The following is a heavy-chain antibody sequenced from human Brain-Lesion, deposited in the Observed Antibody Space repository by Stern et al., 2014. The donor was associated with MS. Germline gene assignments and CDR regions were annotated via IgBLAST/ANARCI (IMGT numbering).Heavy chain of an antibody. V-gene: IGHV3-33*06. CDR1: GFTFSSYG. Sequence: VQLVESGGGVVQPGRSLRLSCAVSGFTFSSYGMYLVRQAPGKGLEWVARIWLDGTKKNYIESVKGRFTISRDNSKNTLSLQMTSLRAEDTAVYYCAKDKKDSSGWNLYFYGMDVWGQGTTVIVSS. CDR2: IWLDGTKK. J-gene: IGHJ6*02. D-gene: IGHD6-19*01. CDR3: AKDKKDSSGWNLYFYGMDV.